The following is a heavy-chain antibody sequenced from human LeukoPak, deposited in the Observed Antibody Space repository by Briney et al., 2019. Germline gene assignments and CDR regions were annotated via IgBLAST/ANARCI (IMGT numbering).Heavy chain of an antibody. Sequence: SETLSLTCTVSGGSLSSYYWSWIRQSPAKGLEWIGYIYYSGSTNYNPSLKSRVTISVDTSKNQFSLKLSSVTAAYPAVYYCAGMYYVSGGYDTPPFIDPWGQGTLVTVSS. CDR1: GGSLSSYY. J-gene: IGHJ5*02. V-gene: IGHV4-59*01. CDR3: AGMYYVSGGYDTPPFIDP. D-gene: IGHD5-12*01. CDR2: IYYSGST.